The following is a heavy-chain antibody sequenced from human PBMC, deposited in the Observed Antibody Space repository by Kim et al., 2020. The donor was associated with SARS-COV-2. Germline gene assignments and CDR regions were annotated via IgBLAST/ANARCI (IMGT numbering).Heavy chain of an antibody. D-gene: IGHD3-22*01. Sequence: GGSLRLSCAASGFTFSSFPMHWVRQAPGKGLEWVAVISYDGSNKYYADSLKGRFTISRDNSKNTLYLQMNSLRDEDTAVYYCARDKRITMIVTGAFDIWGRGTMVTVTS. CDR1: GFTFSSFP. CDR2: ISYDGSNK. V-gene: IGHV3-30*04. J-gene: IGHJ3*02. CDR3: ARDKRITMIVTGAFDI.